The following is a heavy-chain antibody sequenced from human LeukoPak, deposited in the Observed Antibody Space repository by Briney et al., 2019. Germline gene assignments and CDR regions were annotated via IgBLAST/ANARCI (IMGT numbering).Heavy chain of an antibody. D-gene: IGHD3-22*01. CDR2: IYPGDSDT. CDR1: GYSFTSYW. V-gene: IGHV5-51*01. CDR3: ARPRAYYYDSSLGFDY. Sequence: GESLKISCKGSGYSFTSYWIGWVRQMPGNGLEWMGIIYPGDSDTRYSPSFQGQVTISADKSISTAYLQWSSLKASDTAMYYCARPRAYYYDSSLGFDYWGQGTLVTVSS. J-gene: IGHJ4*02.